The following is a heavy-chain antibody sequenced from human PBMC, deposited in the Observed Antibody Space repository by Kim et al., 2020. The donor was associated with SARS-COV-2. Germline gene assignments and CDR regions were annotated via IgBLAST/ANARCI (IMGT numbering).Heavy chain of an antibody. V-gene: IGHV3-74*01. J-gene: IGHJ6*02. CDR2: ISPGGNST. Sequence: GGSLRLSCVASGFTLDTYWINWVRQGPGKGLVWVSLISPGGNSTHYADSVKGRFTMSRDNAENTVILQMHSLRAEDTAVYFCARGMFTSGFDVWGQGTTVTISS. D-gene: IGHD3-10*02. CDR3: ARGMFTSGFDV. CDR1: GFTLDTYW.